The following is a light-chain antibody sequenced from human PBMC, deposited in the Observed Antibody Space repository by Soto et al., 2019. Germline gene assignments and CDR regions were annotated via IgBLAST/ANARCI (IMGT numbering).Light chain of an antibody. CDR2: GAS. Sequence: EIVLAQSPGTLSLSPGERATLSCRASQSVTNSFLAWYQQKPGQAPRLLIYGASRRATGIPDRFTGSGSGTDFTLTISRLEPEDFAVYYYQQYVSSPWAFGQGTKVDIK. V-gene: IGKV3-20*01. CDR3: QQYVSSPWA. J-gene: IGKJ1*01. CDR1: QSVTNSF.